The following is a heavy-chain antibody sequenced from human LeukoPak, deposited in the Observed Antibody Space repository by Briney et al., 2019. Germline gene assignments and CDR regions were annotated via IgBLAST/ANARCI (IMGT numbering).Heavy chain of an antibody. V-gene: IGHV4-39*07. CDR1: GGSISSSNYY. CDR3: AEHCSGGNCFPRAGWFDP. J-gene: IGHJ5*02. Sequence: PSETLSLTCIVSGGSISSSNYYWGWIRQPPGKGLEWIGSIYHSGSTDYNPSLKSRVTISVDTSKNQFSLKLSSVTAADTAVYYCAEHCSGGNCFPRAGWFDPWGQGILVTVSS. CDR2: IYHSGST. D-gene: IGHD2-15*01.